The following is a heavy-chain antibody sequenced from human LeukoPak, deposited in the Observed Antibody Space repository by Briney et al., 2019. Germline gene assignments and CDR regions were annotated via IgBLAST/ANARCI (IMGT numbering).Heavy chain of an antibody. Sequence: SETLSLTCTVSGGSISSSSYYWGWIRQPPGKGLEWIGYIYYSGSTNYNPSLKSRVTISVDTSKNQFSLKLSSVTAADTAVYYCARDHYGSGSYYEFDYWGQGTPVTVSS. D-gene: IGHD3-10*01. V-gene: IGHV4-61*01. CDR3: ARDHYGSGSYYEFDY. CDR1: GGSISSSSYY. CDR2: IYYSGST. J-gene: IGHJ4*02.